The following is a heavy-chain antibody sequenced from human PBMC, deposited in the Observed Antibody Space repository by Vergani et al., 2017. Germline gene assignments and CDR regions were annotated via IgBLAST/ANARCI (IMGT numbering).Heavy chain of an antibody. V-gene: IGHV3-23*01. CDR2: ISGSGGST. J-gene: IGHJ4*02. D-gene: IGHD3-22*01. CDR3: AKVPNYDSSGYYDY. CDR1: GFTFSSYA. Sequence: EVQLLESGGGLVQPGGSLRLSCEASGFTFSSYAMSWVRQAPGKGLEWVSAISGSGGSTYYADSVKGRFTISGDNSKNTLYLQMNSLRAEDTAVYYCAKVPNYDSSGYYDYWGQGTLVTVSS.